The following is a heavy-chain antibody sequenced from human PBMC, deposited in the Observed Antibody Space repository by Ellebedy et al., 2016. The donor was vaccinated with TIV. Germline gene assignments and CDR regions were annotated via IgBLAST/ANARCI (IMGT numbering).Heavy chain of an antibody. Sequence: SETLSLTXTVSGGSISSYYWSWIRQPPGKGLEWIGRIYISGSTNYNPSFKSRVIMSVDTSKNQFSLNLRSVTAADTAVYYCARDHVEMATILSAFDIWGQGIMVTVSS. CDR1: GGSISSYY. J-gene: IGHJ3*02. V-gene: IGHV4-4*07. D-gene: IGHD5-24*01. CDR3: ARDHVEMATILSAFDI. CDR2: IYISGST.